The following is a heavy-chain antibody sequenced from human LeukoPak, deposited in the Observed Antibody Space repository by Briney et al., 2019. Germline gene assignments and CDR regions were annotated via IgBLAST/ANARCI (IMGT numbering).Heavy chain of an antibody. J-gene: IGHJ6*03. Sequence: PGGSLRLSCAASGFTVSSNYMSWVRQAPGEGLEWVSIIYSGGSTYYTDSVKGRFTISRDSSRNTLYLQMNSLRAEDTAVYYCARDLNYMDVWGKGTTVTVSS. CDR1: GFTVSSNY. CDR2: IYSGGST. V-gene: IGHV3-66*02. CDR3: ARDLNYMDV.